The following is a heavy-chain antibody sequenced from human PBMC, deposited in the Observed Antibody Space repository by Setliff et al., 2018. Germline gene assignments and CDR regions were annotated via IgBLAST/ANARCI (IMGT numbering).Heavy chain of an antibody. Sequence: GASVKVSCKATEYSLITYGINWVRQAPGQGLEWMGRFHPYSGHTNYAQNFQGRVTMTMDASITTVYMELSRLTSDDTAVYYCVRQDILTSYYMFDYWGQGTLVTVSS. D-gene: IGHD3-9*01. CDR1: EYSLITYG. J-gene: IGHJ4*02. CDR3: VRQDILTSYYMFDY. CDR2: FHPYSGHT. V-gene: IGHV1-2*06.